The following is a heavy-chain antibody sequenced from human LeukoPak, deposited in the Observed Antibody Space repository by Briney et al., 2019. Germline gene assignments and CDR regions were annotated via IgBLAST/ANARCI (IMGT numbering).Heavy chain of an antibody. V-gene: IGHV3-74*01. CDR1: GFPFSSYW. Sequence: GGSLRLSCAASGFPFSSYWMHWVRQVPGKGLLWVSRINSDGSATIYADSVRGRFTISRDNAKNTLYLQMSGLRVEDTAVYHCASDSPYCGMDVWGQGTTVTVSS. CDR2: INSDGSAT. CDR3: ASDSPYCGMDV. D-gene: IGHD2-15*01. J-gene: IGHJ6*02.